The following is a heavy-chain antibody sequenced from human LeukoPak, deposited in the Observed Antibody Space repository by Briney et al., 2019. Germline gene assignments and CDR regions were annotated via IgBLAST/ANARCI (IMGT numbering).Heavy chain of an antibody. CDR1: GYIFSDHW. Sequence: PAGSLRLSCAASGYIFSDHWMSWVRQTPGKGLEWVANIKEDGSESYYVDSVKGRFTISRDNAKKSLYLQMDSLRAEDTAVYHCVFGGWYFSYWGQGTLVTVSS. CDR3: VFGGWYFSY. V-gene: IGHV3-7*01. D-gene: IGHD6-19*01. J-gene: IGHJ4*02. CDR2: IKEDGSES.